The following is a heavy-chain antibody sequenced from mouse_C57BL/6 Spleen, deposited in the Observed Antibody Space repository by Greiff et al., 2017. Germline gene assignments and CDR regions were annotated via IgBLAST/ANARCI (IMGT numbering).Heavy chain of an antibody. CDR2: IDPSDSYT. CDR1: GYTFTSYW. CDR3: ARERANYDYTSYAMDY. D-gene: IGHD2-4*01. Sequence: QVQLQQPGAELVMPGASVKLSCKASGYTFTSYWMHWVKQRPGQGLEWIGEIDPSDSYTNYNQKFKGKSTLTVDKSSSTAYMQLSSLTSEDSAVYYCARERANYDYTSYAMDYWGQGTSVTVSS. V-gene: IGHV1-69*01. J-gene: IGHJ4*01.